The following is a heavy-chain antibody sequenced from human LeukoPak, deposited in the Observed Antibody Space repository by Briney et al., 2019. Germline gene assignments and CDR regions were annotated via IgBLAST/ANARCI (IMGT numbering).Heavy chain of an antibody. CDR3: AREDSSWYYFFDY. V-gene: IGHV4-39*02. D-gene: IGHD6-13*01. Sequence: SETLSLTCTVSGASITNSNYYWGWIRQPPGKGLEWIGSIYYSGSTFYNPSLKSRVTVSLDTSKSQFSLKLSSVTAADTAVYYCAREDSSWYYFFDYWGQGTLVTVSS. CDR1: GASITNSNYY. J-gene: IGHJ4*02. CDR2: IYYSGST.